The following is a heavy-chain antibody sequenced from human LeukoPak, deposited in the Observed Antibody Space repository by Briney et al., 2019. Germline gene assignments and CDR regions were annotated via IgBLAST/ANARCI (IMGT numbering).Heavy chain of an antibody. CDR2: IYYSGST. Sequence: SETLSLTCTVSGGSISSYYWSWIRQPPGKGLEWIGYIYYSGSTNYNPSLKSRVTISVDTSKNQSSLKLSSVTAADTAVYYCARATHCSSATCYAFDIWGQGTMVTVSS. J-gene: IGHJ3*02. CDR1: GGSISSYY. CDR3: ARATHCSSATCYAFDI. V-gene: IGHV4-59*01. D-gene: IGHD2-2*01.